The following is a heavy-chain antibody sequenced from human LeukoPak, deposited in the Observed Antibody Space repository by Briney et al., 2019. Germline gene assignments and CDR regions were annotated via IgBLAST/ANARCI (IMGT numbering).Heavy chain of an antibody. CDR1: GYTFTSYY. J-gene: IGHJ4*02. Sequence: ASVKVSCKASGYTFTSYYMHWVRRAPGQGPEWMGIINPSGGSTSYAQKFQGRVTMTRDTSTSTVYMELSSLRSEDTAVYYCARYPKDWELSDYWGQGTLVTVSS. V-gene: IGHV1-46*01. CDR2: INPSGGST. D-gene: IGHD1-26*01. CDR3: ARYPKDWELSDY.